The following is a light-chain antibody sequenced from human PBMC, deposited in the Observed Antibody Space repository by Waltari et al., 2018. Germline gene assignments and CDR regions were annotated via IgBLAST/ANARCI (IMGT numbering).Light chain of an antibody. V-gene: IGKV1-5*01. CDR2: DAS. Sequence: DIQMTQSPSTVSASLGDRVTITCRASQNLNTFLSWYQQKPGAVPNLLIYDASTLERGVPSRFSGSGSGTDFTLTISGLQPDDFATYYCQQYYDYPINFGQGTRL. J-gene: IGKJ5*01. CDR3: QQYYDYPIN. CDR1: QNLNTF.